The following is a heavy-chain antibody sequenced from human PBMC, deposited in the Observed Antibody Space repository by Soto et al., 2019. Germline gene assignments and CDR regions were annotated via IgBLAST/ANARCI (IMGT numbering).Heavy chain of an antibody. V-gene: IGHV3-7*05. CDR3: ARGGWCCYFEF. J-gene: IGHJ2*01. CDR2: IQQDGTAK. D-gene: IGHD2-8*02. CDR1: GFIFNNYW. Sequence: EVQLVESGGGLVQPGGSLRLCCAASGFIFNNYWMKRVRQGPGKGLEWVADIQQDGTAKYHVDSVKGRFTISRDNAKHSLYLQMNSLRADDSAVYVCARGGWCCYFEFWGRGTLVSVSS.